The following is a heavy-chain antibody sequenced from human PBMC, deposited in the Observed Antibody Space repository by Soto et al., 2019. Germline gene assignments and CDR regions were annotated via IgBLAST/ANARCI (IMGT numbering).Heavy chain of an antibody. V-gene: IGHV3-23*01. CDR2: ISGSGGST. J-gene: IGHJ5*02. CDR1: GFTFSSYA. Sequence: GGSLRLSCAASGFTFSSYAMSWVRQAPGKGLEWVSAISGSGGSTYYADSVKGRFTISRDNSKNTLYLQMNSLRAEDTPVYYCAKFGLPSRTFSDFRSGYFDDNWFDPWGQGTLVTVSS. CDR3: AKFGLPSRTFSDFRSGYFDDNWFDP. D-gene: IGHD3-3*01.